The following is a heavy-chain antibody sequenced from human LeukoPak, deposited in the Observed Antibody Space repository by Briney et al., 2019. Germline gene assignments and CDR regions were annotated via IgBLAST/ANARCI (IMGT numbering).Heavy chain of an antibody. J-gene: IGHJ4*02. CDR1: GGSISSYY. CDR3: ARGAVGGYFDY. V-gene: IGHV4-59*12. Sequence: PSETLSLTCSVSGGSISSYYWSWIRQPPGKGLEWIGDIYYNGSTNYNPSLKSRVTVSVDTSKNQFSLKLSSVTAADTAVYYCARGAVGGYFDYWGQGTLVTVSS. CDR2: IYYNGST. D-gene: IGHD3-16*01.